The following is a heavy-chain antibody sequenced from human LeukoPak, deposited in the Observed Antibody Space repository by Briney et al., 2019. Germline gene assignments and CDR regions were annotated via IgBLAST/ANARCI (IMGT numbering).Heavy chain of an antibody. CDR3: AKDFGHSFGFYNFFDP. D-gene: IGHD5-18*01. Sequence: GGSLRLSCAASGFTVRSNYMTWVRQTPGKGLEWLSVIYSGGSTYYADSVKGRFTISRDNSKTTVYLQMNSLGPEDTAVYYCAKDFGHSFGFYNFFDPWGQGTLVTVSS. V-gene: IGHV3-66*02. CDR2: IYSGGST. J-gene: IGHJ5*02. CDR1: GFTVRSNY.